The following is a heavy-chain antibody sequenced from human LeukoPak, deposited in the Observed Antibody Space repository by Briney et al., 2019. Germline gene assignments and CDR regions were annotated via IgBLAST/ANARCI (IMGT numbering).Heavy chain of an antibody. D-gene: IGHD2/OR15-2a*01. CDR3: ARVEYEHGLRTFDY. V-gene: IGHV4-59*01. Sequence: SETLSLTCTVSGGSISSYYWSWIRQPPGKGLEWIGYIYYSGSTNYNPSLKSRVTISVDTSKNQFSLKLSSVTAADTAVYYCARVEYEHGLRTFDYWGQGTLVTVSS. CDR2: IYYSGST. CDR1: GGSISSYY. J-gene: IGHJ4*02.